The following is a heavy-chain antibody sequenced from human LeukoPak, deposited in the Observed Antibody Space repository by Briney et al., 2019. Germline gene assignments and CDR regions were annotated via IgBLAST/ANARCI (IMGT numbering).Heavy chain of an antibody. V-gene: IGHV3-21*01. D-gene: IGHD3-22*01. J-gene: IGHJ3*02. CDR3: AREGPLTYYYDSSGYYPDAFDI. CDR1: GFTFSSYS. Sequence: GGSLRLSCAASGFTFSSYSMNWVRQAPGKGLEWVSSISSSSSYIYYADSVKGRFTISRDNAKNSLYLQMNSLRAEDTAVYYCAREGPLTYYYDSSGYYPDAFDIWGQGTMVTVSS. CDR2: ISSSSSYI.